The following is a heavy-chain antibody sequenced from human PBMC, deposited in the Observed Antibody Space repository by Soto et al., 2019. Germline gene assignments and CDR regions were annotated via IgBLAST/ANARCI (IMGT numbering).Heavy chain of an antibody. D-gene: IGHD3-22*01. V-gene: IGHV3-23*01. CDR1: GFTFSSYA. Sequence: PGGSLRLSCAASGFTFSSYAMSWVRQAPGKGLEWVSAISGSGGSTYYADSVKGRFTISRDNSKNTLYLQMNSLRAEDTAVYYCAKDPGRGLITMIVVVITTPEYFQHWGQGTLVTVSS. CDR3: AKDPGRGLITMIVVVITTPEYFQH. CDR2: ISGSGGST. J-gene: IGHJ1*01.